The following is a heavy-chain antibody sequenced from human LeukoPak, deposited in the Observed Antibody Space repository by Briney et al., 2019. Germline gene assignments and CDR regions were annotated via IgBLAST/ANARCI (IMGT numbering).Heavy chain of an antibody. CDR2: IGTTGTDR. CDR3: ATETIGRHYDY. Sequence: PGGSLRLSCAASGFSFSSGSFNWVRHAPGEGLEWVSSIGTTGTDRYYADSVRGRFTISRDNAKNSMYLQMDSLGDEDTAVYYCATETIGRHYDYWGQGTLLTVSS. V-gene: IGHV3-21*01. J-gene: IGHJ4*02. D-gene: IGHD1-14*01. CDR1: GFSFSSGS.